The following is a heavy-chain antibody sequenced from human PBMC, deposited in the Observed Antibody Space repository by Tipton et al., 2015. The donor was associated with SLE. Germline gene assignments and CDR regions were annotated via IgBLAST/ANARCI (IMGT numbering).Heavy chain of an antibody. V-gene: IGHV1-2*02. Sequence: QLVQSGAEVKNPGASLRVSGRASENPFTGSYINWVGQAPGKGLEWMGWINPKRGDTGSEQNFKARVTMTRDRSISTAYMELSRLRFDDTAVYYCARGPEGFDYWGQGTLVTVSS. CDR3: ARGPEGFDY. CDR1: ENPFTGSY. J-gene: IGHJ4*02. CDR2: INPKRGDT.